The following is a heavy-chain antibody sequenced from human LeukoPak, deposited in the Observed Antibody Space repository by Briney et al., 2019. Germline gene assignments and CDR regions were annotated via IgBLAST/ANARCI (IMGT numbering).Heavy chain of an antibody. CDR1: GFTFSSYG. CDR3: ARGPPTVAAAGTFYYYYYMDV. J-gene: IGHJ6*03. Sequence: GGSLRLSCAASGFTFSSYGMSWVRQAPGKGLEWVSAISGSDGSTYYADSVKGRFTISRDNAKNSLYLQMNSLRAKDTAVYYCARGPPTVAAAGTFYYYYYMDVWGKGTTVTVSS. D-gene: IGHD6-13*01. CDR2: ISGSDGST. V-gene: IGHV3-23*01.